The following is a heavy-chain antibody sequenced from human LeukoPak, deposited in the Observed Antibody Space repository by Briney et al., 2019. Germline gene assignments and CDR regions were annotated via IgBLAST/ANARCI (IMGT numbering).Heavy chain of an antibody. D-gene: IGHD4-17*01. V-gene: IGHV4-59*08. CDR1: GGSISSDY. CDR2: IFYSGST. Sequence: SETLSLTCTVSGGSISSDYWSWIRQPPGKGLEWIGYIFYSGSTNYNPSLKSRITISVDTSKIQFSLRLSSVTAADTAVYYCARLAVTPNGHAFDIWGQGTMVTVSS. CDR3: ARLAVTPNGHAFDI. J-gene: IGHJ3*02.